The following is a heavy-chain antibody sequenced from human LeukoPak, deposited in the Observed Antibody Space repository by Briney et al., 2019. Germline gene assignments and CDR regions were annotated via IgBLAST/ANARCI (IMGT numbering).Heavy chain of an antibody. D-gene: IGHD3-3*01. Sequence: GASVKVSCKASGYTFTSYDINWVRQATGQGLEWMGWMNPNSGNTGYAQKFQGRVTITRNTSISTAYMELSGLRSEDTAVYYCARGPQRGFLEWWGTTSYNWFDPWGQGTLVTVSS. CDR2: MNPNSGNT. J-gene: IGHJ5*02. CDR1: GYTFTSYD. V-gene: IGHV1-8*03. CDR3: ARGPQRGFLEWWGTTSYNWFDP.